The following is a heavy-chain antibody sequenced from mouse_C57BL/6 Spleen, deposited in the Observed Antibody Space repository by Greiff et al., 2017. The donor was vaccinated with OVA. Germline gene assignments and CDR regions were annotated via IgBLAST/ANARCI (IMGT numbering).Heavy chain of an antibody. V-gene: IGHV1-50*01. CDR1: GYTFTSYW. CDR3: ASSRMYYEYGRCVDV. D-gene: IGHD2-4*01. CDR2: LDPSDSDT. Sequence: QVQLQQPGAELVKPGASVKLSCKASGYTFTSYWMQWVKQRPGQGLEWIGELDPSDSDTNYNQKFKGKATLTVDTSSSTAYMQLSSLTSEDSADYCCASSRMYYEYGRCVDVWGEGTTVTVSS. J-gene: IGHJ1*01.